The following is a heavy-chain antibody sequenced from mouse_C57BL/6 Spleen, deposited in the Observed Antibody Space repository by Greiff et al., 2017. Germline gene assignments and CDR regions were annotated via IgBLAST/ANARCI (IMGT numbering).Heavy chain of an antibody. CDR3: ARRGTGSYYYAMDY. D-gene: IGHD4-1*01. Sequence: VKLQQSGPGLVQPSQSLSITCTVSGFSLTSYGVHWVRQSPGKGLEWLGVIWSGGSTDYNAAFISRLSISKDNSKSQVFFKMNSLQADDTAIYYCARRGTGSYYYAMDYWGQGTSVTVSS. J-gene: IGHJ4*01. V-gene: IGHV2-2*01. CDR1: GFSLTSYG. CDR2: IWSGGST.